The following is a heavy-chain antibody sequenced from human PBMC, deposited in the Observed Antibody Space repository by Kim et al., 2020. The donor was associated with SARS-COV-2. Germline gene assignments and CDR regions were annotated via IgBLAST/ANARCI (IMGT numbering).Heavy chain of an antibody. CDR3: ARDGYGDLPTDY. CDR1: GFTFSSYG. J-gene: IGHJ4*02. D-gene: IGHD4-17*01. Sequence: GGSLRLSCAASGFTFSSYGMHWVRQAPGKGLEWVTVIWYDGSNKYYADSVKGRFTISRDNSKNTLYLQMNSLRAEDTAVYYCARDGYGDLPTDYWGQGTLVTVSS. CDR2: IWYDGSNK. V-gene: IGHV3-33*01.